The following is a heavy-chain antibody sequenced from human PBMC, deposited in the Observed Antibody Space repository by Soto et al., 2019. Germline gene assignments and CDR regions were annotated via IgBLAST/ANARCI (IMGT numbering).Heavy chain of an antibody. CDR1: GFTFNYYW. J-gene: IGHJ3*01. V-gene: IGHV3-74*01. CDR3: VRGDKGGFDL. CDR2: IHSDGSTT. D-gene: IGHD2-21*02. Sequence: EVQLVESEGGLVQRGGSLRLSCAASGFTFNYYWMHWVRQAPGQGLVWVSHIHSDGSTTTYADSVKGRFTISRDNAKNKLYLQMNGLRAEDTAVYYCVRGDKGGFDLWGQGTTVTVSS.